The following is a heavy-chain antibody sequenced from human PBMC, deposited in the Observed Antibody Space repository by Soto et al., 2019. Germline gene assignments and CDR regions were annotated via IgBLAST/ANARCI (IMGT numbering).Heavy chain of an antibody. CDR3: AKGNDVTVIGAFDS. V-gene: IGHV3-23*01. Sequence: EVQLLESGGGLVQPGGSLRLSCAAPGFIFSSYAMSWVRQAPGKGLEWVPGISSSGGGTYYADSVKGRFTISRDNSKNTLYLQMNSLRAEDTAAYYCAKGNDVTVIGAFDSWGQGTLVTVSS. CDR2: ISSSGGGT. D-gene: IGHD2-21*02. J-gene: IGHJ4*02. CDR1: GFIFSSYA.